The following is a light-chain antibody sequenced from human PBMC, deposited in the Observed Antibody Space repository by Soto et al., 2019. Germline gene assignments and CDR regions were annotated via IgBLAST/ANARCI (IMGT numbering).Light chain of an antibody. CDR3: SSYAGSNSDV. J-gene: IGLJ1*01. Sequence: QSAPTQPPSASGSPGQSVTISCTGTSSDVGGYNYVSWYQQEPGKVPKLMIYEVSKRPSGVPDRFSGSKSGNTASLTVSGLQAEDEADYYCSSYAGSNSDVFGTGTKLTVL. V-gene: IGLV2-8*01. CDR1: SSDVGGYNY. CDR2: EVS.